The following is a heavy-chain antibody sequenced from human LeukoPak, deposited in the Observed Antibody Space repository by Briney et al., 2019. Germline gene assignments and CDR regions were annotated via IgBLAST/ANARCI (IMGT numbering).Heavy chain of an antibody. CDR1: GFTFNNHA. CDR2: VSGDGVSP. D-gene: IGHD6-6*01. V-gene: IGHV3-23*01. J-gene: IGHJ1*01. CDR3: TTILIAARQSPQFQH. Sequence: GGSLRLSCAASGFTFNNHAWTWVRQTPGKGLECVSAVSGDGVSPYYADSVRGRFSISRDNSKNTLYLQMNSLKTEDTAVYYCTTILIAARQSPQFQHWGQGTLVTVSS.